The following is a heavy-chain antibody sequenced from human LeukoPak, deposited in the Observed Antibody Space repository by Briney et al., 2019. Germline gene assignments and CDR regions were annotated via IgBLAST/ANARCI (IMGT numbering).Heavy chain of an antibody. CDR3: ARVNAQPFKLEQSGAFDY. V-gene: IGHV4-34*01. Sequence: ETLSLTCAVYGGSFRGYYWSWIRQPPGKGLEWIGEINHSGSTNYNPCLKSRVTISVDTSKNQFSLKLSSVTAADTAVYYCARVNAQPFKLEQSGAFDYWGEGTLVTVSS. CDR2: INHSGST. D-gene: IGHD1/OR15-1a*01. J-gene: IGHJ4*02. CDR1: GGSFRGYY.